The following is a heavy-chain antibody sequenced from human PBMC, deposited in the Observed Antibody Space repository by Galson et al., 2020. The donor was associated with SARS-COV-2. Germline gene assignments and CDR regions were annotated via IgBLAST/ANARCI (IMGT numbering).Heavy chain of an antibody. CDR2: IRSKANSYAT. CDR3: TRVVTSRDYYFYGMDV. V-gene: IGHV3-73*01. CDR1: GFTFSGSA. D-gene: IGHD2-21*02. J-gene: IGHJ6*02. Sequence: GGSLRLSCAASGFTFSGSAMHWVRQSYGKGLEWVGHIRSKANSYATAYAASVKDRFTISRDDSRNTAYLEMSSLKAEDTAVYFCTRVVTSRDYYFYGMDVWGQGTTVTVSS.